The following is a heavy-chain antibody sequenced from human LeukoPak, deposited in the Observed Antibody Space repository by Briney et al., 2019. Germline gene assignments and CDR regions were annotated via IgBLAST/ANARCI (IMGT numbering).Heavy chain of an antibody. J-gene: IGHJ4*02. V-gene: IGHV1-69*06. CDR2: IIPIFGTA. CDR3: ARDRGYYDSSGYWDY. CDR1: GGTFSSYA. Sequence: SVKASCKASGGTFSSYAISWVRQAPGQGLEWMGGIIPIFGTANYAQKFQGRVTITADKSTSTAYMELSSLRSEDTAVYYCARDRGYYDSSGYWDYWGQGTLVTVSS. D-gene: IGHD3-22*01.